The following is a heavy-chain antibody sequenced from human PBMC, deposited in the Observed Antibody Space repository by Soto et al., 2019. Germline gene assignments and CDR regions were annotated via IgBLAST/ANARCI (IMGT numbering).Heavy chain of an antibody. D-gene: IGHD3-10*01. CDR3: AREGMRFGY. CDR2: VYSTGST. Sequence: QLVESGGGLIQPGGSLRLSCAASGFTVSSYYMSWVRQAPGKGLEWVSVVYSTGSTYYADSVKGRFTISRDISKNMIYLQRDSLRAEDTAVYFCAREGMRFGYWGQGTMVTVSS. V-gene: IGHV3-53*01. CDR1: GFTVSSYY. J-gene: IGHJ4*02.